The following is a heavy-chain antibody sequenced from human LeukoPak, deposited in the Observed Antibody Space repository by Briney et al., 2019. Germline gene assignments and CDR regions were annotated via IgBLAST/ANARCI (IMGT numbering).Heavy chain of an antibody. V-gene: IGHV4-61*02. CDR3: ARVNYYGSGIEY. CDR2: IYTSGST. J-gene: IGHJ4*02. CDR1: GGSISSGSYY. Sequence: SETPSLTCTVSGGSISSGSYYWSWIRQPAGKGLEWIGRIYTSGSTNYNPSLKSRVTISVDTSKNQFSLKLSSVTAAETAVYYCARVNYYGSGIEYSGQGTLVTVSS. D-gene: IGHD3-10*01.